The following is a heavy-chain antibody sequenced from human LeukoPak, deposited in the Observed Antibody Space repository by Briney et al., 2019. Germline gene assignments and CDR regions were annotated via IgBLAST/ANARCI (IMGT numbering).Heavy chain of an antibody. CDR1: GFTFSTYW. V-gene: IGHV3-7*04. CDR2: IKEDGSTQ. CDR3: GREVPGGTTSLDC. J-gene: IGHJ4*02. Sequence: GGSLRLSCAASGFTFSTYWMSWIRQAPGKGLEWVANIKEDGSTQNYVDSVQGRFTITRENAKNALYLQMNSLRAEDTAVYYCGREVPGGTTSLDCWGQGTLVTVSS. D-gene: IGHD1-26*01.